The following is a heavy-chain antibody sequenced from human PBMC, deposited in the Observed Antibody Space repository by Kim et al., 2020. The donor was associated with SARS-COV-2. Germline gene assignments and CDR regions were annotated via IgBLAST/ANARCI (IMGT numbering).Heavy chain of an antibody. CDR1: GFTFSNAW. Sequence: GGSLRLSCAASGFTFSNAWMSWVRQAPGKGLEWVGRIKSKTDGGTTDYAAPVKGRFTISRDDSKNTLYLQMNSLKTEDTAVYYCTTRIAARRIRFDPWGQGTLVTVSS. CDR3: TTRIAARRIRFDP. J-gene: IGHJ5*02. V-gene: IGHV3-15*01. CDR2: IKSKTDGGTT. D-gene: IGHD6-6*01.